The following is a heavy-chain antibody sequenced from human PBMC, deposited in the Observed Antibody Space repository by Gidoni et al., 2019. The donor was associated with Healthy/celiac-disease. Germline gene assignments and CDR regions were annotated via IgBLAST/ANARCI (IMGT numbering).Heavy chain of an antibody. J-gene: IGHJ3*02. D-gene: IGHD3-16*01. CDR1: GFTFSSYG. Sequence: QVQLVESGGGGVQPGRSLRLSCAASGFTFSSYGMHWVRQAPGKGLEWVSVIWYDGSNKYYADSVKGRFTISRDNSKNTLYLQMNSLRAEDTAVYYCAREVNFITSDAFDIWGQGTMVTVSS. CDR2: IWYDGSNK. CDR3: AREVNFITSDAFDI. V-gene: IGHV3-33*01.